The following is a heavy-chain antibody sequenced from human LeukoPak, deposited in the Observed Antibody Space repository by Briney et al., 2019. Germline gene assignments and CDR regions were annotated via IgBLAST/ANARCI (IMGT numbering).Heavy chain of an antibody. J-gene: IGHJ4*02. Sequence: GGSLRLSCAASGFTFSSYSMNWVRQAPGKGLEWASYISSSSTIYYADSVKGRFTISRDNAKNSLYLQMNSLRAEDTAVYYCARRTVYCSSTSCSNWGQGTLVTVSS. CDR2: ISSSSTI. V-gene: IGHV3-48*01. CDR3: ARRTVYCSSTSCSN. CDR1: GFTFSSYS. D-gene: IGHD2-2*01.